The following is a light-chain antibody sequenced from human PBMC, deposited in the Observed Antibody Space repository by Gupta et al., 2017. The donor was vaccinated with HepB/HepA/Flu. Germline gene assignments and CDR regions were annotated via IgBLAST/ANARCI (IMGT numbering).Light chain of an antibody. CDR3: SSYAGSITFV. CDR2: EVS. Sequence: SALTQPPSASGSPGQSVTISCTGTSSDVGGYNYVSWSQQHPDKAHKLMVYEVSKRPSGAPGRFSGSKSGNTASLTVSALQAEEAADYYCSSYAGSITFVFGTGTKVTVL. V-gene: IGLV2-8*01. CDR1: SSDVGGYNY. J-gene: IGLJ1*01.